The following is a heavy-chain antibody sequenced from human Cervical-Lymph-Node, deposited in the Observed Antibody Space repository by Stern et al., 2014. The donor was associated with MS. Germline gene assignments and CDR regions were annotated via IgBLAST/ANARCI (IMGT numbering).Heavy chain of an antibody. CDR3: ARMEIPGAIVGIYYYYYYAMDV. D-gene: IGHD2-2*01. CDR1: GFSLITPGMS. V-gene: IGHV2-70*17. CDR2: IDWDDDK. Sequence: VTLRESGPALVQPTQTLTLTCTFSGFSLITPGMSVSWIRQPPGKALEWLARIDWDDDKFYTTSLKTRLTISKDTPKDQVVLTMTNMDPVDTATYYCARMEIPGAIVGIYYYYYYAMDVWGQGTTVTVSS. J-gene: IGHJ6*02.